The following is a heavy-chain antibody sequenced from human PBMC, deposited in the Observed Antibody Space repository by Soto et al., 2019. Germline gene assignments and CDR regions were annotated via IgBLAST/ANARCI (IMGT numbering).Heavy chain of an antibody. CDR2: IIPIFGTA. V-gene: IGHV1-69*01. Sequence: SVEASSKAPGGTISSYSICCVQQAPGQGLEWMGGIIPIFGTANYAQKFQGRVTITADESTSTAYMELSSLRSEDTAVYYCARSWLNDCGDYVDHWFDPWGQGTLDTVSS. CDR1: GGTISSYS. D-gene: IGHD4-17*01. J-gene: IGHJ5*02. CDR3: ARSWLNDCGDYVDHWFDP.